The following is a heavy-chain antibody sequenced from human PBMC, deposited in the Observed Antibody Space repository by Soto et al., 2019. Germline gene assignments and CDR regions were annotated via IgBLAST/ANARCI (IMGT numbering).Heavy chain of an antibody. Sequence: QVQLVESGGGVVQPGRSLRLSCAASGFTFSSYGMHWVRQAPGKGLEWAAVIWYDGSNKYYADSVKGRFTISRDNSKNTLYLQMNSLRAEDTAVYYCARGKQYYDFWSGYDYYYYGMDVWGQGTTVTVSS. J-gene: IGHJ6*02. CDR1: GFTFSSYG. V-gene: IGHV3-33*01. CDR3: ARGKQYYDFWSGYDYYYYGMDV. CDR2: IWYDGSNK. D-gene: IGHD3-3*01.